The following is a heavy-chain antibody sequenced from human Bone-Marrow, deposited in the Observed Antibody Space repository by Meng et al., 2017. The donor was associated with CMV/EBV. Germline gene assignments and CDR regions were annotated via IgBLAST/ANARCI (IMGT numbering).Heavy chain of an antibody. CDR2: FDPEDGET. Sequence: ASVKVSCKVSGYTLTELSRHWVRQAPGKGLEWMGGFDPEDGETIYAQKFQGRVTITADKSTSTAYMELSSLRSEDTAVYYCARGGGYSYGHNWFDPWGQGTLVTVSS. CDR1: GYTLTELS. V-gene: IGHV1-24*01. J-gene: IGHJ5*02. CDR3: ARGGGYSYGHNWFDP. D-gene: IGHD5-18*01.